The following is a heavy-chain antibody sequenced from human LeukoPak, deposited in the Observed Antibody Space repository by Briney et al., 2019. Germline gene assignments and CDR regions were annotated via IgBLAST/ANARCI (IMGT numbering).Heavy chain of an antibody. V-gene: IGHV4-59*12. CDR2: IYYSGST. J-gene: IGHJ6*03. CDR3: ARDPPYYDFWSGYNQDYYYYMDV. Sequence: SETLSLTCTVSGDSISSYYWSWIRQPPGKGLEWIGYIYYSGSTNYNPSLKSRVTISVDTSKNQFSLKLSSVTAADTAVYYCARDPPYYDFWSGYNQDYYYYMDVWGKGTTVTVSS. CDR1: GDSISSYY. D-gene: IGHD3-3*01.